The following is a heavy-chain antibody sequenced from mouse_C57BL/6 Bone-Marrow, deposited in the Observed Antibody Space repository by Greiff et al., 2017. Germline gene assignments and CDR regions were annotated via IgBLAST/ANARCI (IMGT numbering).Heavy chain of an antibody. J-gene: IGHJ4*01. D-gene: IGHD2-2*01. CDR3: TTGLRRGGYARDY. Sequence: EVQLQQSGAELVRPGASVKLSCTASGFNIKDDYMHWVKQRPEQGLEWIGWIDPENGDTEYASKFQGKATITADTSSNTAYLQLSSLTSEDTAVYYCTTGLRRGGYARDYWGQGTSVTVSS. CDR1: GFNIKDDY. CDR2: IDPENGDT. V-gene: IGHV14-4*01.